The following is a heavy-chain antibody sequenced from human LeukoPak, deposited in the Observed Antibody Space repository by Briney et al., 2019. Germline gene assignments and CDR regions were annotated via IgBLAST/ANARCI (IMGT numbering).Heavy chain of an antibody. CDR2: IYYSGST. CDR1: GGSISSNSYY. Sequence: SETLSLTCAVSGGSISSNSYYWGWIRQPPGKGLEWIGSIYYSGSTYYNPSLKSRVTISVDTSKNQFSLKLSSVTAADTAVYYCARANSGWSINFDYWDQGTLVTVSS. V-gene: IGHV4-39*01. CDR3: ARANSGWSINFDY. J-gene: IGHJ4*02. D-gene: IGHD6-19*01.